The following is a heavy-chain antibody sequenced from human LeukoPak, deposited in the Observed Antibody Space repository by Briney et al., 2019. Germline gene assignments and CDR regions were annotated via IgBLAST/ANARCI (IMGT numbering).Heavy chain of an antibody. Sequence: ASVKVSCKASGGTFSSYAISWVRQAPGQGLEWMGRIIPILGIANYAQKFQGRVTMTEDTSTDTAYMELSSLRSEDTAVYYCATDPPGYSGYDFSGWGQGTLVTVSS. CDR2: IIPILGIA. V-gene: IGHV1-69*04. J-gene: IGHJ4*02. CDR1: GGTFSSYA. CDR3: ATDPPGYSGYDFSG. D-gene: IGHD5-12*01.